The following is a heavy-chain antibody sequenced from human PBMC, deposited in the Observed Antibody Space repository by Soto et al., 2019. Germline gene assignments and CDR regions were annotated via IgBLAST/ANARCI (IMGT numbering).Heavy chain of an antibody. CDR1: GGSFSGYY. Sequence: SETLSLTCAVYGGSFSGYYWSWIRQSPGKGLEWIGEINHSGSTNYNPSLKSRVTISVDTSKNQFSLKLSSVTAADTAVYYCAREVGYCSGGSCSPLVYWGQGTLVTVSS. CDR3: AREVGYCSGGSCSPLVY. V-gene: IGHV4-34*01. J-gene: IGHJ4*02. D-gene: IGHD2-15*01. CDR2: INHSGST.